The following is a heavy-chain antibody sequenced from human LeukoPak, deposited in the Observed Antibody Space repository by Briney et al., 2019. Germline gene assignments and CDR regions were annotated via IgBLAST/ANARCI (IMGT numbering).Heavy chain of an antibody. CDR2: INHSGST. V-gene: IGHV4-34*01. D-gene: IGHD1-26*01. Sequence: PSETLSLTCAVYGGSFSGYYWSWIRQPPGKGLEWIGEINHSGSTNYNPSLKSRVTISVDTSKNQFSLKLSSVTAADTAVYYCARDTVVGATKDYWGQGTLVTVSS. J-gene: IGHJ4*02. CDR3: ARDTVVGATKDY. CDR1: GGSFSGYY.